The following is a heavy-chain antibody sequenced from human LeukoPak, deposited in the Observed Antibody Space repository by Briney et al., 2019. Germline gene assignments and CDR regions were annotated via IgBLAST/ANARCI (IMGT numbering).Heavy chain of an antibody. D-gene: IGHD3-22*01. Sequence: SGGSLRLSCAASGFTFSGSAMHWVRQASGKGLEWVGRIRSKANNYATAYAASVKGRFTISRDDSKNTAYLQMNSLKTEDTAVYYCTPLHDSKVDSAPFDYWGQGTLVTVSS. J-gene: IGHJ4*02. CDR2: IRSKANNYAT. CDR3: TPLHDSKVDSAPFDY. CDR1: GFTFSGSA. V-gene: IGHV3-73*01.